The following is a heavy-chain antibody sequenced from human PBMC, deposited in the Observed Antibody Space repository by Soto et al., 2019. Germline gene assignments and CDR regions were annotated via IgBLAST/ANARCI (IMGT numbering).Heavy chain of an antibody. D-gene: IGHD2-2*01. CDR2: IYYSGGT. V-gene: IGHV4-30-4*01. CDR3: ARGGGRCSSTSCYTNPPFYYGMDV. J-gene: IGHJ6*02. Sequence: PSETLSLTCTVSGGSISSGDHYWSWIRQPPGKGLEWIGYIYYSGGTDYNPSLKSRVSISLDTSKNQFSLKLSSVTAADTAVYYCARGGGRCSSTSCYTNPPFYYGMDVWGQGTTVTVSS. CDR1: GGSISSGDHY.